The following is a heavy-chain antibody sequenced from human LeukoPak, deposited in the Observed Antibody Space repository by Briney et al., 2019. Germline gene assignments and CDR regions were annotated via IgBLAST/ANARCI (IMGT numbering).Heavy chain of an antibody. CDR2: ISSSSSYI. CDR3: ARVGIAARYFDY. J-gene: IGHJ4*02. V-gene: IGHV3-21*01. CDR1: GFTFSSYS. Sequence: GGSLRLSCAASGFTFSSYSMNWVRQAPGKGLEWVSSISSSSSYIYYADSVKGRFTISRDNAKNSLYLQMNSLRAEDTAVYCCARVGIAARYFDYWGQGTLVTVSS. D-gene: IGHD6-6*01.